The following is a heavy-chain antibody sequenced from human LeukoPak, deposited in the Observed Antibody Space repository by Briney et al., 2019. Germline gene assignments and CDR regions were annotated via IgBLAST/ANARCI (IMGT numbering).Heavy chain of an antibody. CDR1: GGSISSYY. V-gene: IGHV4-59*01. J-gene: IGHJ4*02. CDR3: ARVQQLWSLDY. D-gene: IGHD5-18*01. Sequence: PSETLSLTCTVSGGSISSYYWSWIRQPSGKGLEWIGYIYYSGSTNYNPSLKSRVTISVDTSKNQFSLKLSSVTAADTAVYYCARVQQLWSLDYWGQGTLVTVSS. CDR2: IYYSGST.